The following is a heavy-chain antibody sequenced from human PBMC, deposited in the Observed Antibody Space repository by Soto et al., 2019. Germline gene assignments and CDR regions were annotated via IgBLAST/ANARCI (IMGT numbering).Heavy chain of an antibody. V-gene: IGHV1-18*01. J-gene: IGHJ5*02. CDR2: ISTYNGNT. CDR1: GYTFTSYG. CDR3: GRDYDFWNGAPDIRTPFDP. D-gene: IGHD3-3*01. Sequence: QVQLVQSGAEVKKPGASVKVSCNASGYTFTSYGISWVRQPPGQGLELVGRISTYNGNTNYAQKIQGRVTTTTDNTTSTAYMELRSSRSDGAAVDYCGRDYDFWNGAPDIRTPFDPWGQGTLVTVSS.